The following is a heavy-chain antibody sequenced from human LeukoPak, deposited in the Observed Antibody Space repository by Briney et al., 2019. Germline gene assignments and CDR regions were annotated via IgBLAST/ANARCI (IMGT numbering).Heavy chain of an antibody. CDR3: ARDLVGIAAAGTVSSYVWFDP. D-gene: IGHD6-13*01. CDR1: GYTFTSYG. Sequence: ASVKVSCKASGYTFTSYGISWVRQAPGQRLEWMGWISAYNGNTNYAQKLQGRVTMTTDTSTSTAYMELRSLRSDDTAVYYCARDLVGIAAAGTVSSYVWFDPWGQGTLVTVSS. CDR2: ISAYNGNT. J-gene: IGHJ5*02. V-gene: IGHV1-18*01.